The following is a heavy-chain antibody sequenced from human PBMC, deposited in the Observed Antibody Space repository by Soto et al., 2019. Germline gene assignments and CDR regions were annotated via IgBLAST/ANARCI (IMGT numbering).Heavy chain of an antibody. V-gene: IGHV3-30*18. J-gene: IGHJ6*02. CDR1: GFTFSSYG. Sequence: QPGGSLRLSCAASGFTFSSYGMHWVRQAPGKGLEWVAVISYDGSNKYYADSVKGRFTISRDNSKNTLYLQMNSLIAEDTAVYYCAKDSYCGGDCYTFPFYYYYYGMDVWGQGTTVTVSS. CDR3: AKDSYCGGDCYTFPFYYYYYGMDV. D-gene: IGHD2-21*02. CDR2: ISYDGSNK.